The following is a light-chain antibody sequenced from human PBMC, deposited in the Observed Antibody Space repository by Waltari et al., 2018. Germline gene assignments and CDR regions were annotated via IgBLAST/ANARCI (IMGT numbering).Light chain of an antibody. Sequence: DIVMTQSPLSLPVTPGEPASNSCRSRQSLLHTNGKNYLDWYLQKPGQSPQLLIYLGSNRASGVSDRFSGSGSGTDFTLKISRVEAEDVGVYYCMQVLQTPPDTFGQGTKLEIK. J-gene: IGKJ2*01. V-gene: IGKV2-28*01. CDR3: MQVLQTPPDT. CDR2: LGS. CDR1: QSLLHTNGKNY.